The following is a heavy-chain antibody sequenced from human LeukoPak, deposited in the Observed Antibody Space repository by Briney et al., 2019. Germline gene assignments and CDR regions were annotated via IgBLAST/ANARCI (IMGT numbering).Heavy chain of an antibody. CDR3: ASVPAGDYDFWSGYYRDWFDP. D-gene: IGHD3-3*01. Sequence: SETLSLTCTVSGGSISSYYWSWIRQPAGKGLEWIGRIYTSGSTNYNPSLKSRVTISVDTSKNQFSLKLSSVTAADTAVYYCASVPAGDYDFWSGYYRDWFDPWGQGTLVTVSS. J-gene: IGHJ5*02. V-gene: IGHV4-4*07. CDR2: IYTSGST. CDR1: GGSISSYY.